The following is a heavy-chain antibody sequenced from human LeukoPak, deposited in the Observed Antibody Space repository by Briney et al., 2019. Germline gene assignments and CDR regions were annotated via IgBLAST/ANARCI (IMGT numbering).Heavy chain of an antibody. CDR3: ASWIDY. Sequence: SETLSLTCTVSGYSISSGYYWGWIRQPPGKGLEWIGSIYHSGSTYYNPSLKSRVTISVDTSKNQFSLKLGSVTAADTAVYYCASWIDYWGQGTLVTVSS. CDR1: GYSISSGYY. V-gene: IGHV4-38-2*02. J-gene: IGHJ4*02. CDR2: IYHSGST. D-gene: IGHD1-1*01.